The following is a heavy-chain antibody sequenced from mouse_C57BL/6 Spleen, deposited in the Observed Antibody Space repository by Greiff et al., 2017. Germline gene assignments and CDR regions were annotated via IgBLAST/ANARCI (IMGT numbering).Heavy chain of an antibody. Sequence: QVHVKQSGAELVRPGSSVKLSCKASGYTFTSYWMHWVKQRPIQGLEWIGNIDPSDSETHYNQKFKDKATLTVDKSSSTAYMQLSSLTSEDSAVYYGARRDYGSLGYFDYWGQGTTLTVSS. CDR1: GYTFTSYW. CDR2: IDPSDSET. CDR3: ARRDYGSLGYFDY. V-gene: IGHV1-52*01. D-gene: IGHD1-1*01. J-gene: IGHJ2*01.